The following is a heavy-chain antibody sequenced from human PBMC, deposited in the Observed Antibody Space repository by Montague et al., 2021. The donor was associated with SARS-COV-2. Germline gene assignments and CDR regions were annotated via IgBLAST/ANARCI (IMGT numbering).Heavy chain of an antibody. J-gene: IGHJ4*02. Sequence: SETLSLTCEVSGDSISSYYWSWIRQSPGKGLEWIGYVHYTGSTEYNPSLKTRVALSLDTPRNHFSLKLRSVTAADTAVYYCAIEWEVHGNFDYWGQGIVVTVSS. CDR3: AIEWEVHGNFDY. CDR1: GDSISSYY. D-gene: IGHD1-26*01. CDR2: VHYTGST. V-gene: IGHV4-59*01.